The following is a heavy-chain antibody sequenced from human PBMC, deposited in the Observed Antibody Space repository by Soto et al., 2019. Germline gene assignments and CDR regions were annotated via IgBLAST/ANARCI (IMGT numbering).Heavy chain of an antibody. V-gene: IGHV3-9*01. Sequence: EVQLVESGGGLEQPGRSLRLSCAAFGFSFDDFAMHWVRQAPGKGLEWVSGLSWNGGYIAYADSVKGRFTISRDNAKNSLYLHMSSLRVEDTALYYCVKDRDYFDSSGYFDYWGQGTLVTVSS. CDR2: LSWNGGYI. D-gene: IGHD3-22*01. J-gene: IGHJ4*02. CDR1: GFSFDDFA. CDR3: VKDRDYFDSSGYFDY.